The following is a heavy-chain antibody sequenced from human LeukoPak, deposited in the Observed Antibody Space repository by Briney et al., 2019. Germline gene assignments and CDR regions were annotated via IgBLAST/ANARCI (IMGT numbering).Heavy chain of an antibody. CDR2: INPNSGGT. J-gene: IGHJ5*02. CDR1: GYTFTGYY. V-gene: IGHV1-2*02. CDR3: ARGITTVTTWFDP. Sequence: ASVKVSCKASGYTFTGYYMHWVRQAPGQGLEWMGWINPNSGGTNYAQKFQGRVTMTRDTSISTAYMELRRLRSDDTAVYYCARGITTVTTWFDPWGQGTLVTVSS. D-gene: IGHD4-4*01.